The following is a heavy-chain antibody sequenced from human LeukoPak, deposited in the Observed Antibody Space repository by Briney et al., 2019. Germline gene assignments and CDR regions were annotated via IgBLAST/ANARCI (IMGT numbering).Heavy chain of an antibody. CDR2: IYYSGST. V-gene: IGHV4-39*07. D-gene: IGHD3-10*01. CDR3: ARDLVYYYGSGRLNVGSFDY. J-gene: IGHJ4*02. Sequence: SETLSLTCTVSGGSISSRSYYWGWIRQPPGKGLEWIGSIYYSGSTYYNPSLKSRVTISVDTSKNQFSLKLSSVTAADTAVYYCARDLVYYYGSGRLNVGSFDYWGQGTLVTVSS. CDR1: GGSISSRSYY.